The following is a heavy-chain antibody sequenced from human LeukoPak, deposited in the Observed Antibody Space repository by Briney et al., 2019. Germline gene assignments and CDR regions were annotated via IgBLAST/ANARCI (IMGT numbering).Heavy chain of an antibody. J-gene: IGHJ4*02. CDR3: ARDFSGFDDY. CDR1: GYTFTGYY. CDR2: INPNSGGT. V-gene: IGHV1-2*02. D-gene: IGHD2/OR15-2a*01. Sequence: GASVKVSCTASGYTFTGYYMHWVRQAPGQGLEWMGWINPNSGGTNYAQKFQGRVTVTRDTSISTAYMELSRLRSDDTAVYYCARDFSGFDDYWGQGTPVTVSS.